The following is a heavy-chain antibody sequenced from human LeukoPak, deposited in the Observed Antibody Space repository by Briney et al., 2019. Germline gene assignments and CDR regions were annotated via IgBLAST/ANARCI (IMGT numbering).Heavy chain of an antibody. Sequence: PGGSLRLSCAASGFTFSNYSMSWVRQAPGKGLEWVSTISGTGGTTYYADSVKGRFTISRGNSKNTLFLQFNSLRADDTAVYYCAKGRGTTVTAAANYWGQGTLVTVSS. CDR1: GFTFSNYS. D-gene: IGHD4-17*01. CDR3: AKGRGTTVTAAANY. V-gene: IGHV3-23*01. CDR2: ISGTGGTT. J-gene: IGHJ4*02.